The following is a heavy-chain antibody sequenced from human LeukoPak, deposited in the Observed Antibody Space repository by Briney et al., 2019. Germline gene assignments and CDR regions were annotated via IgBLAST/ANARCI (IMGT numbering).Heavy chain of an antibody. J-gene: IGHJ4*02. CDR1: GGSISSSSYY. D-gene: IGHD1-26*01. CDR3: ARTGIVGATLSFDY. CDR2: IYYSGST. V-gene: IGHV4-39*01. Sequence: PSETLSLTCTVSGGSISSSSYYWGWIRQPPGKGLEWIGSIYYSGSTYYNPSLKSRVTISVDTSKNQFSLKLSSVTAADTAVYYCARTGIVGATLSFDYWGQGTLVTVSS.